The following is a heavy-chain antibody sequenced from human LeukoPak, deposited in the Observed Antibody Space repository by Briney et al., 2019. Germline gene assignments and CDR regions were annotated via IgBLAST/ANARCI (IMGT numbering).Heavy chain of an antibody. Sequence: TSETLSLTCTVSGGSISSSSYYWGWIRQPPGKGLEWIGSVYYTGASYYNPSLKSRVTISIDTSKKHFSLKLTSVTAADTAVYYCARGAPPQNWGQGTLVTVSS. J-gene: IGHJ4*02. CDR3: ARGAPPQN. CDR2: VYYTGAS. V-gene: IGHV4-39*07. CDR1: GGSISSSSYY.